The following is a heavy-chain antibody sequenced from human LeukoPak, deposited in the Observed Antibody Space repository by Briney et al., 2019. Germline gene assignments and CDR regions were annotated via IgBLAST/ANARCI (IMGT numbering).Heavy chain of an antibody. J-gene: IGHJ4*02. D-gene: IGHD1-26*01. CDR1: GFTFSTYW. Sequence: GGSLRLSCVASGFTFSTYWMTWVRQAPGKGLEWVANINQDGTEKNYVDSVKGRFTISRDNAKNSLYLQMNSLRDEDTAVYYCAREEPPDYWGQGTLVTVSS. CDR2: INQDGTEK. CDR3: AREEPPDY. V-gene: IGHV3-7*01.